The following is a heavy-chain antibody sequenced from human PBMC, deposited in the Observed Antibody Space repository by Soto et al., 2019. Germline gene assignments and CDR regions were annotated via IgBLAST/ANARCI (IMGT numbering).Heavy chain of an antibody. J-gene: IGHJ4*02. D-gene: IGHD2-21*02. V-gene: IGHV1-18*01. CDR3: ARPLAYCGGDCYTLRYYFDY. CDR2: ISAYNGNT. CDR1: GYTFTSYG. Sequence: ASVKVSCKASGYTFTSYGISWVRQAPGQGLEWVGWISAYNGNTNYAQKLQGRVTMTTDTSTSTAYMELRSLRSDDTAVYYFARPLAYCGGDCYTLRYYFDYWGQGTLVTVSS.